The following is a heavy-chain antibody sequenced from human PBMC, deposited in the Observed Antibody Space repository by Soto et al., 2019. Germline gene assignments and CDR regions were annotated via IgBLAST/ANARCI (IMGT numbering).Heavy chain of an antibody. CDR3: LNLPVVLALCFDY. J-gene: IGHJ4*01. CDR2: ISGSGDNT. CDR1: GFTFSNYV. D-gene: IGHD2-15*01. Sequence: GGSLRLSCAASGFTFSNYVMSWVRQAPGKGLEWVSSISGSGDNTYYADSVKGRFTISRDNSKNTLFLQMNSLRAEDTAVYYCLNLPVVLALCFDYLRHGTLVTVSP. V-gene: IGHV3-23*01.